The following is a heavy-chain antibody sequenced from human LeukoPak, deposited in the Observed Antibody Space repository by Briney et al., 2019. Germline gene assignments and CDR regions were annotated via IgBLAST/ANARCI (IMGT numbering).Heavy chain of an antibody. CDR3: AKDFALNSGSYLYYYYYGMDV. CDR1: GFTFGSYW. V-gene: IGHV3-30*18. Sequence: GGSLRLSCAASGFTFGSYWMSWVRQAPGKGLEWVAVISYDGSNKYYADSVKGRFTISRDNSKNTLYLQMNSLRAEDTAVYYCAKDFALNSGSYLYYYYYGMDVWGQGTTVTVSS. J-gene: IGHJ6*02. D-gene: IGHD1-26*01. CDR2: ISYDGSNK.